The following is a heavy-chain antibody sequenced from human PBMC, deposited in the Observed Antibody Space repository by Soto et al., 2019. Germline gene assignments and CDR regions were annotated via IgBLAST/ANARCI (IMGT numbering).Heavy chain of an antibody. CDR3: APEAATLCDY. CDR1: GFTFSSYG. D-gene: IGHD6-25*01. Sequence: QVQLVESGGGVVQPGRSLRLSCAASGFTFSSYGMHWVRQAPGKGLEWVAGIWYDGSNKYYADSVKGRFTISRDNSKNTLYLQMNSLRAEDTAVYYCAPEAATLCDYWGQGTLVTVSS. CDR2: IWYDGSNK. J-gene: IGHJ4*02. V-gene: IGHV3-33*01.